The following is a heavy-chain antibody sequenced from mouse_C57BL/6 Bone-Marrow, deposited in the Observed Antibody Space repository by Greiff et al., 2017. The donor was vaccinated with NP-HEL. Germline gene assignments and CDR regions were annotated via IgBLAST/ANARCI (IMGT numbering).Heavy chain of an antibody. Sequence: QVQLQQPGAELVMPGASVKLSCKASGYTFTSYWMHWVKQRPGQGLEWIGEIDPSDSYTTYNQTFKGKSTLTVDQSSSTAYMQLSSLTSEDSAVYYGARDYYGSSYWYFDVWGTGTTVTVSS. D-gene: IGHD1-1*01. J-gene: IGHJ1*03. CDR3: ARDYYGSSYWYFDV. CDR2: IDPSDSYT. V-gene: IGHV1-69*01. CDR1: GYTFTSYW.